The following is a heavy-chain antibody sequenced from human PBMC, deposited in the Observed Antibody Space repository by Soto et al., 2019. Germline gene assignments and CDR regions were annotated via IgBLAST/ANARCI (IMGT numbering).Heavy chain of an antibody. CDR2: ISGSGGTT. J-gene: IGHJ3*02. CDR3: AKTANGWFSAFDI. Sequence: EVQLLESGGGLVQPGGSLRLSCAASGFTFSSYAMSWVCQAPGKGLEWVSAISGSGGTTYYADSVKGRFTFSRDNSKNTLYQQMNSLRAEDTAVYYCAKTANGWFSAFDIWGQGTMVTVSS. D-gene: IGHD6-19*01. V-gene: IGHV3-23*01. CDR1: GFTFSSYA.